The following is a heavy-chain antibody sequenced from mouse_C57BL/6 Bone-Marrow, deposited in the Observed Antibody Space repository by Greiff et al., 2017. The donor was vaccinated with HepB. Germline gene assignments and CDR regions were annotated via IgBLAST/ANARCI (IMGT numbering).Heavy chain of an antibody. Sequence: QVQLQQPGAELVKPGASVKLSCKASGYTFTSYWMQWVKQRPGQGLEWIGEIDPSDSYTNYNQKFKGKATFTVDTSSSTAYMQLSSLTSEDSAVYYCARSYDAMDYWGQGTSVTVSS. CDR3: ARSYDAMDY. CDR1: GYTFTSYW. CDR2: IDPSDSYT. V-gene: IGHV1-50*01. J-gene: IGHJ4*01. D-gene: IGHD1-1*01.